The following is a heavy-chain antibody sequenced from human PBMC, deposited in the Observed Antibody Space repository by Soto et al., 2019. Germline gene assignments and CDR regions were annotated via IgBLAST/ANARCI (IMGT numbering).Heavy chain of an antibody. D-gene: IGHD3-3*01. J-gene: IGHJ6*02. V-gene: IGHV1-8*02. Sequence: ASVKVSCKASGGTFSSYAISWVRQATGQGLEWMGWMNPNSGNTGYAQKFQGRITMTRNTSISTAYMELSSLRSEDTAVYYCARGVLRFLEWLFRGMDVWGQGTTVTVSS. CDR3: ARGVLRFLEWLFRGMDV. CDR1: GGTFSSYA. CDR2: MNPNSGNT.